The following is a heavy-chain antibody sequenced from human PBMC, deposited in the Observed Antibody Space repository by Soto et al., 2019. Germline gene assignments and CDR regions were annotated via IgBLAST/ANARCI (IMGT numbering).Heavy chain of an antibody. J-gene: IGHJ6*02. D-gene: IGHD6-6*01. CDR3: ARGPLSIAARYYYYYGMDV. Sequence: KSSETLSLTCAVYGGSFSGYYWSWIRQPPGKGLEWIGEINHSGSTNYNPSLKSRVTISVDTSKNQFSLKLSSVTAADTAVYYRARGPLSIAARYYYYYGMDVWGQGTTVTVSS. CDR2: INHSGST. V-gene: IGHV4-34*01. CDR1: GGSFSGYY.